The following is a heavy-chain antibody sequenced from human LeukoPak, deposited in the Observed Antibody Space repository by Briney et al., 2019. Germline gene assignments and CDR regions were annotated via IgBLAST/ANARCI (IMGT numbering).Heavy chain of an antibody. D-gene: IGHD1-26*01. V-gene: IGHV3-23*01. Sequence: GGSLRLSCAAPGFTFNNYAMSSVRQAPGKGLEWVSTVSGSGAIAYYTDSDKGRFTISRDNSKNTLYLQMSSLTAKDTAVYYCAKDRSIGTYYTFDSWGQGTLVTVSS. J-gene: IGHJ4*02. CDR3: AKDRSIGTYYTFDS. CDR1: GFTFNNYA. CDR2: VSGSGAIA.